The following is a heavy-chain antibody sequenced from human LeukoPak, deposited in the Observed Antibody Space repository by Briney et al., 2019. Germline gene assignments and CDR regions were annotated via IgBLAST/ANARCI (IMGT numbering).Heavy chain of an antibody. CDR1: GFTFDDYA. J-gene: IGHJ3*02. D-gene: IGHD2-2*01. CDR3: TRVGYCATTSCRTAFDI. CDR2: INTDGSST. V-gene: IGHV3-74*01. Sequence: GGFLRLSCAASGFTFDDYAMHWVRQVAGKGLVWVSRINTDGSSTSYADSVKGRFIISRDNAKNTLYLQMNSLRAEDTAVYYCTRVGYCATTSCRTAFDIWGQGTMVTVSS.